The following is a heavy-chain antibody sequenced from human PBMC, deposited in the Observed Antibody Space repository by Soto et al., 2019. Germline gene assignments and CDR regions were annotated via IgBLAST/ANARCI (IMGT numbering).Heavy chain of an antibody. CDR3: ARDFIVGAPDYFDY. D-gene: IGHD1-26*01. CDR2: ISYDGRVK. CDR1: GFTFSDYP. Sequence: PGGSLRLSCASSGFTFSDYPMQWVRKAPGKGLEWVAVISYDGRVKYYVDFVKGRFTISRDDSKNTLHLQMNSLRVDDTSVYYCARDFIVGAPDYFDYWGQGTLVTVSS. J-gene: IGHJ4*02. V-gene: IGHV3-30*04.